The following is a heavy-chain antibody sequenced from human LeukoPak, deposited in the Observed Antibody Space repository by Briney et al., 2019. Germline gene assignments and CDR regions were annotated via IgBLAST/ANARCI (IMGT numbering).Heavy chain of an antibody. CDR1: GYTFTSYG. Sequence: ASVTVSCKASGYTFTSYGISWVRQAPGQGLEWMGWISAYNGNTNYAQKLQGRVTMTTDTSTSTAYMELRSRRSDDTAVYYCARGYCSSASCYTVGWFDPWGQGTPVPVSS. J-gene: IGHJ5*02. CDR2: ISAYNGNT. V-gene: IGHV1-18*01. CDR3: ARGYCSSASCYTVGWFDP. D-gene: IGHD2-2*02.